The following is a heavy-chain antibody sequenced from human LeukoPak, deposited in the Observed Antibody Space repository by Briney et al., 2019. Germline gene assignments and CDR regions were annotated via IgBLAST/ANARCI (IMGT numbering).Heavy chain of an antibody. CDR3: ARGLGYCTSTTCLLPFDY. Sequence: GGSLRLSCAASGFTVSTYYMTWVRQAPGKGLECVSVIYSGGSTYYADFVKGRFTVSRDNSKNTLYLQMNSLRAEDTAMYYCARGLGYCTSTTCLLPFDYWGQGTLVTVSS. J-gene: IGHJ4*02. V-gene: IGHV3-53*01. CDR1: GFTVSTYY. CDR2: IYSGGST. D-gene: IGHD2-2*01.